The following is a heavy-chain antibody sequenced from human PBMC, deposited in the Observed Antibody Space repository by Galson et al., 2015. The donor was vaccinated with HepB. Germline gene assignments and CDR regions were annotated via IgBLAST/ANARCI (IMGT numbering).Heavy chain of an antibody. D-gene: IGHD3-22*01. CDR1: GFTFSSYA. Sequence: SLRLSCAASGFTFSSYAMSWVRQAPGKGLEWVSTISGSGGSTYYADSVKGRFTISRDNSKNTLYLQMNSLRAEDTAVYYCAKLLFGYDSRTYYFDYWGQGTLVTVSS. CDR3: AKLLFGYDSRTYYFDY. J-gene: IGHJ4*02. V-gene: IGHV3-23*01. CDR2: ISGSGGST.